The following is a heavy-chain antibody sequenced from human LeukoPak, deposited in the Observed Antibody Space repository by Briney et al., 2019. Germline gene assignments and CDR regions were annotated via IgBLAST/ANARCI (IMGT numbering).Heavy chain of an antibody. CDR1: RYSISSGYY. V-gene: IGHV4-38-2*02. CDR3: VRVGGYGYHYYYMDV. Sequence: SETLSLTCSVSRYSISSGYYWAWIRQPPGKGLEWIGSVHHSGSAYYNASLKSRVTISVDRSKNQFFLRLSSVTAADTAVYYCVRVGGYGYHYYYMDVWGNGTTVTVSS. CDR2: VHHSGSA. D-gene: IGHD5-12*01. J-gene: IGHJ6*03.